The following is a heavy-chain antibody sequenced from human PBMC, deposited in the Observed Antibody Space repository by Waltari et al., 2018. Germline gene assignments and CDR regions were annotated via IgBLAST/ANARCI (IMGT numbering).Heavy chain of an antibody. D-gene: IGHD3-9*01. CDR3: ARVYDILTGYYKGRGWFDP. CDR2: IYYSGST. Sequence: QVQLPESGPGLVKPSETLSLPCTVSGGSISSYYWSWLRQPPGKGLEWIGYIYYSGSTNYNPSLKSRVTISVDTSKNQFSLKLSSVTAADTAVYYCARVYDILTGYYKGRGWFDPWGQGTLVTVSS. CDR1: GGSISSYY. J-gene: IGHJ5*02. V-gene: IGHV4-59*01.